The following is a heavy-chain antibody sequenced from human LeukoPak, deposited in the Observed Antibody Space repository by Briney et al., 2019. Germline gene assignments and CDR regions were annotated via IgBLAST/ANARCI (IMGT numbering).Heavy chain of an antibody. CDR2: YTSGST. Sequence: YTSGSTNYNPSLKSRVTISVDTSKNQFSLKPSSVTAADTAVYYCARDGQQLVPFGWFDPWGQGTLVTASS. J-gene: IGHJ5*02. V-gene: IGHV4-61*02. D-gene: IGHD6-13*01. CDR3: ARDGQQLVPFGWFDP.